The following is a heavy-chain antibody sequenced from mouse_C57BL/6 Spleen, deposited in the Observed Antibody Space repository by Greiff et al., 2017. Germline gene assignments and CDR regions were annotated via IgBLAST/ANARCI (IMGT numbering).Heavy chain of an antibody. CDR2: IDPSDSYT. CDR3: ARIQDEDSSGYNFDY. CDR1: GYTFTSYW. J-gene: IGHJ2*01. V-gene: IGHV1-59*01. D-gene: IGHD3-2*02. Sequence: QVQLQQSGAELVRPGTSVKLSCKASGYTFTSYWMHWVKQRPGQGLEWIGVIDPSDSYTNYNQKFKGKATLTVDTSSSTAYMQLSSLTSEDSAVYYRARIQDEDSSGYNFDYWGQGTTLTVSS.